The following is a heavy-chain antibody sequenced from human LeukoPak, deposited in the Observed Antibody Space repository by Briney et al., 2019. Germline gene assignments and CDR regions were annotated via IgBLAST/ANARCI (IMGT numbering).Heavy chain of an antibody. J-gene: IGHJ6*02. CDR2: ITTTTSDT. CDR1: GFTFSSYW. V-gene: IGHV3-21*01. Sequence: GGSLRLSCAASGFTFSSYWMSWVRQAPGKGLEWVSSITTTTSDTYYADSVKGRFTISRDNAKNSLYLQMNSLRAEDTAVYYCARVVVGGWNYYGMDVWGQGTTVTVSS. CDR3: ARVVVGGWNYYGMDV. D-gene: IGHD2-15*01.